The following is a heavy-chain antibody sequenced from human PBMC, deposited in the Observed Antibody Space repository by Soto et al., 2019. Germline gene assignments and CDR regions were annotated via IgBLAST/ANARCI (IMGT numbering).Heavy chain of an antibody. D-gene: IGHD3-3*01. V-gene: IGHV1-3*01. J-gene: IGHJ6*03. CDR1: GYTFTSYA. Sequence: PLASVKVSCKASGYTFTSYAMHWVRQAPGQRLEWMGWINAGNGKTKYSQKFQGRVTITRDTSASTAYMELSSLRSEDTAVYYCARDPPVRAVLEWPNYYMDVWGKGTTVTVSS. CDR3: ARDPPVRAVLEWPNYYMDV. CDR2: INAGNGKT.